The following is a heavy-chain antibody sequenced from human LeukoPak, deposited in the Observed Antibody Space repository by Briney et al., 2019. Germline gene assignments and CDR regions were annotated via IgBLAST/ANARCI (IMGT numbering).Heavy chain of an antibody. V-gene: IGHV3-11*01. D-gene: IGHD6-13*01. Sequence: GGPLRLSCAASGFTFSDYYMSWIRQAPGKGLEWVSYISSSGSTIYYADSVKGRFTISRDNAKNSLYLQMNSLRAEDTAVYYCARSSSSSWGWFDPWGQGTLVTVSS. J-gene: IGHJ5*02. CDR2: ISSSGSTI. CDR3: ARSSSSSWGWFDP. CDR1: GFTFSDYY.